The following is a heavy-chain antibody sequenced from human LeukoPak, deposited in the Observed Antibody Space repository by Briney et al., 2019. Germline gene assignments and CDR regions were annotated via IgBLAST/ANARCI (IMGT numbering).Heavy chain of an antibody. CDR3: ARGFTYYDFWSGPNVDYYMDV. CDR2: INHSGST. Sequence: SETLSLTCAVYGGSFSGYYWSWIRQPPGKGLEWIGEINHSGSTNYNPSLKSRVTISVDTSKNQFSLKLSSVTAADTAVYYCARGFTYYDFWSGPNVDYYMDVWGKGTTVTVSS. CDR1: GGSFSGYY. D-gene: IGHD3-3*01. V-gene: IGHV4-34*01. J-gene: IGHJ6*03.